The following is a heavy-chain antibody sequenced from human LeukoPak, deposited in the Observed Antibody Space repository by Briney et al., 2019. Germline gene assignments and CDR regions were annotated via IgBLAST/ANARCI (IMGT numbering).Heavy chain of an antibody. CDR2: INPDSGGT. Sequence: ASVKVSCKASGYTFTGYYMHWVRQASGQGLEWMGWINPDSGGTNYAQKFQVRVTMTRDTSISTAYMQLSRLSSDDTAVYYCARVDDRGHYYDSSGPRKLFDYWGQGTLVTVSS. D-gene: IGHD3-22*01. CDR3: ARVDDRGHYYDSSGPRKLFDY. CDR1: GYTFTGYY. V-gene: IGHV1-2*02. J-gene: IGHJ4*02.